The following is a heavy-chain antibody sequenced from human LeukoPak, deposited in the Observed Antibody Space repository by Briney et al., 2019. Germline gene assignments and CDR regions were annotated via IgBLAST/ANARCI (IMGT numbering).Heavy chain of an antibody. V-gene: IGHV4-38-2*02. CDR2: IYHSGST. D-gene: IGHD4-23*01. J-gene: IGHJ3*02. Sequence: SETLSLTCTVSGGSISTYYWSWIRQPPGKGLEWIGSIYHSGSTYYNPSLKSRVTISVDTSKNQFSLKLSSVTAADTAVYYCARVGGGNGAFDIWGQGTMVTVSS. CDR3: ARVGGGNGAFDI. CDR1: GGSISTYY.